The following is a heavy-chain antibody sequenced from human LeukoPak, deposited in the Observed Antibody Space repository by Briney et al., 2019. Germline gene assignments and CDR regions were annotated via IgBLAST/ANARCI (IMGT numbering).Heavy chain of an antibody. J-gene: IGHJ6*04. CDR1: EFSFTTYN. D-gene: IGHD3-10*02. V-gene: IGHV3-21*01. CDR3: AELGITMVGGV. Sequence: TGGSLRLSCAASEFSFTTYNMNWVRQAPGKGLEWVSSISGSGDYIYYTDSVKGRFTISRDNAKNSLYLQMNSLRAEDTAVYYCAELGITMVGGVWGKGTTVTISS. CDR2: ISGSGDYI.